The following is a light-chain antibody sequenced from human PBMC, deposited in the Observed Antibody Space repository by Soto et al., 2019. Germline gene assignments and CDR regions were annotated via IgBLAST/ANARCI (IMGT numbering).Light chain of an antibody. CDR1: SSDVGAYNY. V-gene: IGLV2-14*01. Sequence: QSALTQPASVSGSPGQSITISCTGTSSDVGAYNYVSWYQQHPGKAPKLMIYDVSNRPSGVPNRFSGSKSGNTASLTISGLQAEDEADYYCSSYTTSSTLPYVFGTGTKLTVL. CDR2: DVS. CDR3: SSYTTSSTLPYV. J-gene: IGLJ1*01.